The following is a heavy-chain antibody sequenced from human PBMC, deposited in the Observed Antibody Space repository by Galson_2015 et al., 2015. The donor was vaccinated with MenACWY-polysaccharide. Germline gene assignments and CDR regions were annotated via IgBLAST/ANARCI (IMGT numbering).Heavy chain of an antibody. D-gene: IGHD3-22*01. J-gene: IGHJ4*02. V-gene: IGHV1-18*01. CDR3: ARDLPNYYYDSSGYVETFDY. CDR2: ISAYNGNT. CDR1: GYTFTSYG. Sequence: SVKVSCKASGYTFTSYGISWVRQAPGQGLEWMGWISAYNGNTNYAQKLQGRVTMTTDTSTSTAYMELRSLRSGDTAVYYCARDLPNYYYDSSGYVETFDYWGPGTLVTVSS.